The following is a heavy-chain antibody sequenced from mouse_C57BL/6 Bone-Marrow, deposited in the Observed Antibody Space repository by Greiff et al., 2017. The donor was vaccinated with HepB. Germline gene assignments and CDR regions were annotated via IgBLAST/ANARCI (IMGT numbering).Heavy chain of an antibody. V-gene: IGHV1-64*01. CDR1: GYTFTSYW. J-gene: IGHJ4*01. CDR2: IHPNSGST. D-gene: IGHD2-3*01. Sequence: VQLQQPGAELVKPGASVKLSCKASGYTFTSYWMHWVKQRPGQGLEWIGMIHPNSGSTNYNEKFKSKATLTVDKSSSTAYMQLSSLTSEDSAVYYCARDDGYPSYAMDNWGQGTSVTVSS. CDR3: ARDDGYPSYAMDN.